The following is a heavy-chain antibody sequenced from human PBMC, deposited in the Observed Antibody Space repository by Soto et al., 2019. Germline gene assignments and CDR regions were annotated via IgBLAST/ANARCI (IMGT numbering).Heavy chain of an antibody. J-gene: IGHJ5*01. Sequence: EEQLVESGGGLVQPGGSLRLSCAASGFTFGVSWMNWVRQVPGRGLEWVAYISADGRETNHVDSVKGRFTISRDKSKNTLYLQMNRLRAEDTAVYYCAKLSFGGSGWFAYWGQGTLVTVSS. V-gene: IGHV3-7*03. CDR3: AKLSFGGSGWFAY. CDR2: ISADGRET. D-gene: IGHD3-10*01. CDR1: GFTFGVSW.